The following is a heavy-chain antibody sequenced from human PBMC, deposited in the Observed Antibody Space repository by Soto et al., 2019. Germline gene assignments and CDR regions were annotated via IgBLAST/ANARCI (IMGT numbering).Heavy chain of an antibody. Sequence: QVQLQESGPGLLKPSETLSLTCSVSGGSVSDKTYYWSWIRQPPGKRLEWIGYVYYSGTTNYNPTLKSRVTISVDLSKNRFSLRLSSVTTADTALYYCARTTAVPNPLLSRYFFDYWGQGTLVTVSS. D-gene: IGHD4-17*01. V-gene: IGHV4-61*01. CDR3: ARTTAVPNPLLSRYFFDY. CDR1: GGSVSDKTYY. CDR2: VYYSGTT. J-gene: IGHJ4*02.